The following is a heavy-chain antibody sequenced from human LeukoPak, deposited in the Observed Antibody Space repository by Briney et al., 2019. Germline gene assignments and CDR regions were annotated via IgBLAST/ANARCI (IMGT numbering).Heavy chain of an antibody. D-gene: IGHD1-26*01. CDR3: VRDQAKIGGGYYMDV. CDR1: GFTFSSYE. J-gene: IGHJ6*03. Sequence: GGSLRLSCAGSGFTFSSYETNWVRQAPGKGLEWVSYISNSGSSIYYADSVKGRFTISRDNAKNSLYLQMNSLRAEDTAVYYCVRDQAKIGGGYYMDVWGKGTTVTVSS. CDR2: ISNSGSSI. V-gene: IGHV3-48*03.